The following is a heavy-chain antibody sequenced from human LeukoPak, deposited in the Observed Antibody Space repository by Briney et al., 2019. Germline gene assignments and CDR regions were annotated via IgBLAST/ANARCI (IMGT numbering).Heavy chain of an antibody. CDR1: GYTLTELS. D-gene: IGHD3-16*02. J-gene: IGHJ4*02. CDR2: FDPEDGET. V-gene: IGHV1-24*01. Sequence: ASVKVSCKVSGYTLTELSMHWVRQAPGKGLEWMGGFDPEDGETIYAQKFQGRVTMTRDTSISTAYMELSRLRSDDTAVYYCARGKNYDYVWGSYRSLLFDYWGQGTLVTVSS. CDR3: ARGKNYDYVWGSYRSLLFDY.